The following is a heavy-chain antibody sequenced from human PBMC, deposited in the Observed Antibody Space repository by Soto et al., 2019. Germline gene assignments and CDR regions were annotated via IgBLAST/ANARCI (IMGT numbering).Heavy chain of an antibody. CDR2: MNPESGST. CDR1: GYTFNTYD. V-gene: IGHV1-8*01. Sequence: ASVKVSCKASGYTFNTYDINWVRQATGQGLEWMGWMNPESGSTGFAQSFQGRITLTRNTSLNTVYMEVSSLTNEDTAVYFCARSGGSGYYSAHYYGMDVWGPGXTVTVYS. J-gene: IGHJ6*02. D-gene: IGHD3-22*01. CDR3: ARSGGSGYYSAHYYGMDV.